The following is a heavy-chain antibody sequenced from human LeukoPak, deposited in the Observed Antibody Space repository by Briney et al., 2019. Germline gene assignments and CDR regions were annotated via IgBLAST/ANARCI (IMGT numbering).Heavy chain of an antibody. CDR3: ARLSYGKYFDS. D-gene: IGHD5-18*01. CDR2: IYYTGRT. CDR1: GGSISSYY. J-gene: IGHJ4*02. Sequence: SETLSLTCTVSGGSISSYYWSWIRQPPGKGLEWIGTIYYTGRTYYNPSLKSRVIISVDTSNSHYSMRLSSVTAADTAVYYCARLSYGKYFDSWGQGTLVTVSS. V-gene: IGHV4-59*04.